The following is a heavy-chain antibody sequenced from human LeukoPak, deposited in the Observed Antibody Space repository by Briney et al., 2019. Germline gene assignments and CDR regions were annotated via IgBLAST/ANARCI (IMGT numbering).Heavy chain of an antibody. V-gene: IGHV4-59*01. CDR2: MYNSGST. J-gene: IGHJ4*02. D-gene: IGHD4-17*01. CDR1: GGYIRCSY. Sequence: SETLSHTCSISGGYIRCSYWSWIRQPPGKGLEWIAYMYNSGSTNYNPSVKSRGTISIDTSKNQFSLKLSSLAAADTAIYYCARGIESYGDFGYWGQGILVTVSS. CDR3: ARGIESYGDFGY.